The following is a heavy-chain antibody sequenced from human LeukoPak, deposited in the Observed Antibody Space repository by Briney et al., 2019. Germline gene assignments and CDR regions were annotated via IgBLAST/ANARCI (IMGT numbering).Heavy chain of an antibody. CDR1: GFTFSSYA. Sequence: GGSLRLSCAASGFTFSSYAMSWVRQAPGKGLEWASAISGSGGSTYYADSVKGRFTISRDNSKNMLYLQMNSLRAEDTAVYYCAKDPEDTAMAGSYWGQGTLVTVSS. CDR2: ISGSGGST. V-gene: IGHV3-23*01. D-gene: IGHD5-18*01. CDR3: AKDPEDTAMAGSY. J-gene: IGHJ4*02.